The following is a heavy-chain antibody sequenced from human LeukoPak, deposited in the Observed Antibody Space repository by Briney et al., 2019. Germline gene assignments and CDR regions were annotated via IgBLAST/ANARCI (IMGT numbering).Heavy chain of an antibody. J-gene: IGHJ4*02. CDR2: INHSGST. CDR3: ARVRRITMVRGAYFDY. V-gene: IGHV4-34*01. CDR1: GGSFSGYY. Sequence: SETLSLTCAVYGGSFSGYYWSWIRQPPGKGLEWIGEINHSGSTNCNPSLKSRVTISVDTSKNQFSLKLSSVTAADTAVYYCARVRRITMVRGAYFDYWGQGTLVTVSS. D-gene: IGHD3-10*01.